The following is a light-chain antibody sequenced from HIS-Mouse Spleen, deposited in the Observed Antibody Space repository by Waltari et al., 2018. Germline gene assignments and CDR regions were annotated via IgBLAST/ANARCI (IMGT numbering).Light chain of an antibody. CDR3: QQLNSYPPT. J-gene: IGKJ1*01. CDR1: QGISSY. Sequence: DIQLTQSPSFLSASVGDRVTITCRASQGISSYLAWYQQKPGKAPKCLIYAASTLQSGVTSRFSGSGSGTEFTLTISSLQPEDFATYYCQQLNSYPPTFGQGTKVEIK. CDR2: AAS. V-gene: IGKV1-9*01.